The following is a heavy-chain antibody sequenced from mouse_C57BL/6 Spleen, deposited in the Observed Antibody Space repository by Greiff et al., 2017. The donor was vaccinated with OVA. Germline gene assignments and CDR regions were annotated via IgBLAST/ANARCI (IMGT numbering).Heavy chain of an antibody. CDR3: ARHDGSLDY. Sequence: EVQLVESGGDLVKPGGSLKLSCAASGFTFSSYGMSWVRQTPDKRLEWVATISSGGSYTYYPDSVKGRFTISRDNAKNTLYLQMSSLKSEDTAMYYCARHDGSLDYWGQGTTLTVSS. CDR1: GFTFSSYG. J-gene: IGHJ2*01. CDR2: ISSGGSYT. D-gene: IGHD1-1*01. V-gene: IGHV5-6*01.